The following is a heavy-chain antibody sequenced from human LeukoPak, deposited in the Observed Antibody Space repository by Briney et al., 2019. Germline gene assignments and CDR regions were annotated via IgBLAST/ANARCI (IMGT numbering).Heavy chain of an antibody. Sequence: GGSLRLSCAASGFTFDDYAMHWVRQAPGKGLEWVSLISWDGGSTYYADSVKGRFTISRDSSKNSLYLQMNSLRAEDTALYYCAKAFRHPPGAFYYYYYMDVWGKGTTVTVSS. CDR1: GFTFDDYA. J-gene: IGHJ6*03. CDR3: AKAFRHPPGAFYYYYYMDV. CDR2: ISWDGGST. V-gene: IGHV3-43D*03. D-gene: IGHD4/OR15-4a*01.